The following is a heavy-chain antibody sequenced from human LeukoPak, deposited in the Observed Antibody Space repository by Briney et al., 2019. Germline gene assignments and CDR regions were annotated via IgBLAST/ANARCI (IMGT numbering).Heavy chain of an antibody. D-gene: IGHD1-1*01. CDR2: IIPIFGIA. J-gene: IGHJ6*02. CDR1: GGTFSSYA. CDR3: AGSTTGTTFYYGMDV. V-gene: IGHV1-69*04. Sequence: SVKVSCKASGGTFSSYAISWVRQAPGQVLEWLGRIIPIFGIANYAQKFQGRVTITADKSTSTAYMELSSLRSEDTAVYYCAGSTTGTTFYYGMDVWGQGTTVTVSS.